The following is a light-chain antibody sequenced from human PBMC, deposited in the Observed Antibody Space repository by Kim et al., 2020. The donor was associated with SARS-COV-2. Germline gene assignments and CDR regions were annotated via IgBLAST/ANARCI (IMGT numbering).Light chain of an antibody. CDR3: QQYNNWPPIT. V-gene: IGKV3-15*01. CDR1: QSVSSN. J-gene: IGKJ1*01. CDR2: GAS. Sequence: SPGDRATLSCRASQSVSSNLAWYQQKPGQAPRLLIYGASTRATGIPARFSGSGSGTEFTLTISSLQSEDFAVYYCQQYNNWPPITFGQGTKVDIK.